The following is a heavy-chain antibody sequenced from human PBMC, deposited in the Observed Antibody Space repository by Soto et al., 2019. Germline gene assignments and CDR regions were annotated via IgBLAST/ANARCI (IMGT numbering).Heavy chain of an antibody. CDR3: ARDSFGDDGYYYYMHV. J-gene: IGHJ6*03. Sequence: SETLSLTCTVSGGSISSYYWSWIRQPPGKGLEWIGYIYYSGSTNYNPSLKSRVTISVDTSKNQFSLKLSSVTAADTAVYYCARDSFGDDGYYYYMHVWGKGTTVTSP. V-gene: IGHV4-59*01. CDR2: IYYSGST. CDR1: GGSISSYY. D-gene: IGHD3-10*01.